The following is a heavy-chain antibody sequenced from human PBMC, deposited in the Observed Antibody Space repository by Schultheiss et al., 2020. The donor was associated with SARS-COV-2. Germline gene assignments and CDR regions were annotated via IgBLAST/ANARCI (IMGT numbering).Heavy chain of an antibody. Sequence: SQTLSLTCTVSGGSISSYYWSWIRQPPGKGLEWIGEINHSGSTNYNPSLKSRVTISVDTSKNQFSLKLSSVTAADTAVYYCARETDYGGNDYWGQGTLVTVSS. D-gene: IGHD4-23*01. V-gene: IGHV4-34*01. CDR3: ARETDYGGNDY. J-gene: IGHJ4*02. CDR1: GGSISSYY. CDR2: INHSGST.